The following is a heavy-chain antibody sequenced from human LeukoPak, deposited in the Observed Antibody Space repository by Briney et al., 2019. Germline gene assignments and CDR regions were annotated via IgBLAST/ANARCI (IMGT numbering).Heavy chain of an antibody. J-gene: IGHJ6*02. D-gene: IGHD5-18*01. CDR3: ARKSADTAMVRGYYYYGMDV. Sequence: GASVKVSCKASGYTFTSYGISWERQAPGQGLEWMGWISAYNGNTNYAQKLQGRVTMTTDTSTSTAYMELRSLRSDDTAVYYCARKSADTAMVRGYYYYGMDVWGQGTTVTVSS. CDR1: GYTFTSYG. CDR2: ISAYNGNT. V-gene: IGHV1-18*01.